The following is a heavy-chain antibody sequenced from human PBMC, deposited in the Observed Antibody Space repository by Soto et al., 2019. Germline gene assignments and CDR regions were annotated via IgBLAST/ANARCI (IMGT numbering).Heavy chain of an antibody. D-gene: IGHD1-1*01. CDR2: IRSKANSYAT. J-gene: IGHJ6*02. CDR3: TRQWEPKLDYYGMDV. Sequence: PGGSLRLPCAASGFTFSGSAMHWVRQASGKGLEWVGRIRSKANSYATAYAASVKGRFTISRDDSKNTAYLQMNSLKTEDTAVYYCTRQWEPKLDYYGMDVWGQGTTVTVSS. V-gene: IGHV3-73*01. CDR1: GFTFSGSA.